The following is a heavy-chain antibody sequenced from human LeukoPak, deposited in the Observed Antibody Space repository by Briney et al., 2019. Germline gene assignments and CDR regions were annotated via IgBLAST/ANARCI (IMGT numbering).Heavy chain of an antibody. D-gene: IGHD5-18*01. CDR2: IYYSGST. J-gene: IGHJ4*02. CDR3: EKVDTAMVTFDY. CDR1: TVSISTNY. Sequence: PSETLSLTCTVSTVSISTNYWSWIPPPSGHELEWIGYIYYSGSTNYNPSLKSRVTISVDTSKNQFSLKLSSVTAAETVVYYCEKVDTAMVTFDYWGQGNLVTVSS. V-gene: IGHV4-59*01.